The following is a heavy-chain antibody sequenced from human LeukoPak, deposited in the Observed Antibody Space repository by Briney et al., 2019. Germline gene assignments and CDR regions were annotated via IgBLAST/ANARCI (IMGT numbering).Heavy chain of an antibody. CDR1: GFTFSSYG. V-gene: IGHV3-21*01. D-gene: IGHD3-22*01. CDR2: ISSSSSYI. J-gene: IGHJ4*02. Sequence: GGSLRLSCAASGFTFSSYGMNWVRQAPGKGLEWVSSISSSSSYIYYADSVKGQFTISRDNAKNSLYLQMNSLRAEDTAVYYCARGDEETYYYDSSGYQFDYWGQGTLVTVSS. CDR3: ARGDEETYYYDSSGYQFDY.